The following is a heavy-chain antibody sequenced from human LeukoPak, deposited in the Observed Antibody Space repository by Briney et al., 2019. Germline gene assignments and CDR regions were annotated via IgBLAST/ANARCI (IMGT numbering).Heavy chain of an antibody. D-gene: IGHD2-15*01. CDR1: GFTFSSYG. Sequence: GGSLRLSCAASGFTFSSYGMHCVRQAPGKGLEWVAVIWYDGSNKYYADSVKGRFTISRDNSKNTLYLQMNSLRAEDTAVYYCARDPSHYCSGGSCLPGYWGQGTLVTVSS. CDR3: ARDPSHYCSGGSCLPGY. CDR2: IWYDGSNK. V-gene: IGHV3-33*01. J-gene: IGHJ4*02.